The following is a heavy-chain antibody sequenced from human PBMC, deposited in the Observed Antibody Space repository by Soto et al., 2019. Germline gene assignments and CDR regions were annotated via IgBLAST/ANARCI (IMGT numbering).Heavy chain of an antibody. Sequence: PGGSLRLSCAASGFTFSSYGMHWVRQAPGKGLEWVAVISYDGSNKYYADSVKGRFTISRDNSKNTLYLQMNSLRAEDTAVYYCAKDRGSAFWYYYGMDVWGQGTTVTVSS. D-gene: IGHD3-10*01. CDR1: GFTFSSYG. V-gene: IGHV3-30*18. CDR2: ISYDGSNK. J-gene: IGHJ6*02. CDR3: AKDRGSAFWYYYGMDV.